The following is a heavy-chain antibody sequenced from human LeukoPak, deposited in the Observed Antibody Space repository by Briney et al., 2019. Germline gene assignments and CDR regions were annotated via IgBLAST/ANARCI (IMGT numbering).Heavy chain of an antibody. Sequence: SETLSLTCAVYGGSFSGYYWSWVRHPPGKGLEWIGEISHIGSTNYNPSLESRVTISVDTSKNQFSLKLSSVTAADTAVYYCARGRWEVRFDPWGQGTLVTVSS. CDR1: GGSFSGYY. J-gene: IGHJ5*02. V-gene: IGHV4-34*01. CDR2: ISHIGST. D-gene: IGHD1-26*01. CDR3: ARGRWEVRFDP.